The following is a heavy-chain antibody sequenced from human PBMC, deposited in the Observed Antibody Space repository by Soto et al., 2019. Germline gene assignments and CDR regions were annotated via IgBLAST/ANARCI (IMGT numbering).Heavy chain of an antibody. J-gene: IGHJ4*02. CDR2: VTNSGRGT. D-gene: IGHD3-22*01. CDR1: GLMFSNYA. V-gene: IGHV3-23*01. CDR3: AKDARGDSRAYYGVCIDQ. Sequence: EVQLSESGGGLVQPGESLRLSCAVSGLMFSNYAMTWVRQAPGKGLEWVSAVTNSGRGTYYADSVRGRFTISRDNSKNILYLYMSGLRVDDTAVYYCAKDARGDSRAYYGVCIDQWGQETLVTVSS.